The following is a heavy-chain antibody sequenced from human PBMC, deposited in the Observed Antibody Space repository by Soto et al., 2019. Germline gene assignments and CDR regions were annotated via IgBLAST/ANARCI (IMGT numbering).Heavy chain of an antibody. J-gene: IGHJ4*02. Sequence: EVQLLESGGGLVQPGGSLRLSCAASGFTFSSYAMNSVRQAPGKGLQWVSAISGSDDTTYYADSVKGRFTISRDTSKNTLYLQMNSLRAEDTAVYYCARNPVVVIAICDYWGQGTLVTVSS. D-gene: IGHD2-21*01. CDR2: ISGSDDTT. V-gene: IGHV3-23*01. CDR3: ARNPVVVIAICDY. CDR1: GFTFSSYA.